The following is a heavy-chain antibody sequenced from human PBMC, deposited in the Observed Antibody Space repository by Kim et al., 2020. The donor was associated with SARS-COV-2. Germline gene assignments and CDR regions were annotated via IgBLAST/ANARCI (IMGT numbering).Heavy chain of an antibody. Sequence: GGSLRLSCAASGFTFSGYCMNWVRQAPGKGLEWVASISTSGIYTYYADSVKGRFTISRDTAKNSLYLQLTSLGAEDPAVYIVARYQVTRGYFSDPPSFD. CDR1: GFTFSGYC. J-gene: IGHJ4*01. CDR3: ARYQVTRGYFSDPPSFD. V-gene: IGHV3-21*01. CDR2: ISTSGIYT. D-gene: IGHD2-21*01.